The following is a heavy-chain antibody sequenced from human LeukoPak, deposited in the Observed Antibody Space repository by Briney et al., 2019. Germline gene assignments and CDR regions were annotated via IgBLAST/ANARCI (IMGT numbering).Heavy chain of an antibody. CDR2: IYHSGST. CDR3: ASVDSSGYYWAYYFDY. J-gene: IGHJ4*02. V-gene: IGHV4-4*02. CDR1: GGSISSSNW. Sequence: SKTLSLTCAVSGGSISSSNWWSWVRQPPGKGLEWIGEIYHSGSTNYNPSLKSRVTISVDKSKNQFSLKLSSVTAADTAVYYCASVDSSGYYWAYYFDYWGQGTLVTVSS. D-gene: IGHD3-22*01.